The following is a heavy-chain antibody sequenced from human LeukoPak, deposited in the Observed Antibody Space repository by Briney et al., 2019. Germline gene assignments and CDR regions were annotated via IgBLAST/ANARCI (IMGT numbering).Heavy chain of an antibody. CDR3: ATRWSTLAAARCFDD. CDR2: IDHRGSS. Sequence: PSETLSLTCAVHGESFSAYFWSWIRQVPGKGLEWIGEIDHRGSSNYNPPLKSRATISVDTSKNHFSLSLTSVTAADTAVYYCATRWSTLAAARCFDDWGQGTVVTVSS. V-gene: IGHV4-34*01. J-gene: IGHJ4*03. CDR1: GESFSAYF. D-gene: IGHD6-6*01.